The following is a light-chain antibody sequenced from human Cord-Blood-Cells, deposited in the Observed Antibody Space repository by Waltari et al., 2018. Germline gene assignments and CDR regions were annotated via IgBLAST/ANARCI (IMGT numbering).Light chain of an antibody. CDR2: EGS. J-gene: IGLJ3*02. CDR1: SSDVGSYNL. V-gene: IGLV2-23*01. CDR3: CSYAGSSTWV. Sequence: QSALTQPASVSGSPGQSITISCTGTSSDVGSYNLVSWYQQHPGKAPKLMIYEGSKRTSGVSSRFSGSESGNTASLTISGLQAEDEADYYCCSYAGSSTWVFGGGTKLTVL.